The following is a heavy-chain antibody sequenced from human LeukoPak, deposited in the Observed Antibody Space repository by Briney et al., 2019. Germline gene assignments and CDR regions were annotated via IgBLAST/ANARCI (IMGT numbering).Heavy chain of an antibody. Sequence: ASVKVSCKSSGYTFTGYYMHWLREAPEQGLEWMEWIAPNSDGTNYAQKFQGRVTMTRDTSISTAYMELSRLRSDDTAVYYCARDRLDYGDSPGAFDIWGQGTMVTVSS. V-gene: IGHV1-2*02. CDR2: IAPNSDGT. D-gene: IGHD4-17*01. J-gene: IGHJ3*02. CDR3: ARDRLDYGDSPGAFDI. CDR1: GYTFTGYY.